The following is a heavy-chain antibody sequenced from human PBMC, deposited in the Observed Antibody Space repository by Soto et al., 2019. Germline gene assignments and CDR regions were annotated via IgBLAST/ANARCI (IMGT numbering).Heavy chain of an antibody. CDR2: IIPIFGAA. D-gene: IGHD3-22*01. CDR1: GGIFRRYV. CDR3: ARGSPDSSGYYGHYFDY. V-gene: IGHV1-69*13. Sequence: SVKVSCKASGGIFRRYVITWVRQAPGQGLEWMGGIIPIFGAANYAQRFQDRVTLTADESTSAVHMELSSLRSEDTAVYYCARGSPDSSGYYGHYFDYWGQGTLVTVSS. J-gene: IGHJ4*02.